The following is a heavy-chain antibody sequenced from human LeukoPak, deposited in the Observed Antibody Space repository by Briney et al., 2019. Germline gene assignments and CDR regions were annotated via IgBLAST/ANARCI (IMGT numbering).Heavy chain of an antibody. CDR3: ANRQTTPGNY. CDR1: GFTFSNHG. D-gene: IGHD2-15*01. J-gene: IGHJ4*02. CDR2: IRSDESGK. V-gene: IGHV3-30*02. Sequence: GGSLRLSCAASGFTFSNHGMEWVRQAPGKGLECVAFIRSDESGKNYADSVKGRFIISRDNSKNIVYLQMNSLRVEDTAVYYCANRQTTPGNYWGQGTLVTVSS.